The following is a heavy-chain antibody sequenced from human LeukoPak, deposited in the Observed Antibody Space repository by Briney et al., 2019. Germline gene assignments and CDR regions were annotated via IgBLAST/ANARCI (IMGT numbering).Heavy chain of an antibody. D-gene: IGHD2-15*01. V-gene: IGHV3-21*01. J-gene: IGHJ3*02. CDR1: GFTFSSYS. CDR3: ARDVVPKPNDAFDI. CDR2: ISSSSSYI. Sequence: PGGSLRLSCAASGFTFSSYSMNWVRQAPGKGLEWVSSISSSSSYIYYADSVNGRFTISRDNAKNSLYLQMNSLRAEDTAVYYCARDVVPKPNDAFDIWGQGTMVTVSS.